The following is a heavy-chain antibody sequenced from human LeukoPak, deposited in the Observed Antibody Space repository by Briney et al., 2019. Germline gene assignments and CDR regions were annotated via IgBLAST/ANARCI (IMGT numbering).Heavy chain of an antibody. CDR2: IIPIFGTA. J-gene: IGHJ2*01. Sequence: GASVKVSCKASGGTFSSYAISWVRQAPGQGLEWMGGIIPIFGTANYAQKFQGRVTITADESTSTAYMGLSSLRSEDTAVYYCARDYGDSSGYYYWYFDLWGRGTLVTVSS. CDR3: ARDYGDSSGYYYWYFDL. V-gene: IGHV1-69*13. CDR1: GGTFSSYA. D-gene: IGHD3-22*01.